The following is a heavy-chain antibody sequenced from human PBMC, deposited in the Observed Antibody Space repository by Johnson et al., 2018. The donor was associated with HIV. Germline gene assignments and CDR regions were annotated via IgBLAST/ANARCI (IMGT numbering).Heavy chain of an antibody. D-gene: IGHD2-21*01. CDR1: GFTFSSYA. Sequence: QVLLVESGGGVVQPGRSLRLSCAASGFTFSSYAMHWVRQAPGKGLEWVAVISYDGSNKYYADSVKGRFNISRDNSKNTLYLQMNSLRAEDTAVYYCARDQGVGAYCGGDCYSGAFDIWGQGTMVTVSS. CDR3: ARDQGVGAYCGGDCYSGAFDI. CDR2: ISYDGSNK. V-gene: IGHV3-30*04. J-gene: IGHJ3*02.